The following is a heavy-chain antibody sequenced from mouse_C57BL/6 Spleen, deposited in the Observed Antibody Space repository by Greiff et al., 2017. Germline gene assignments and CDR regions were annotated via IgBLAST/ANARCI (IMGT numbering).Heavy chain of an antibody. Sequence: VQLQQPGAELVKPGASVKLSCKASGYTFTSYWMHWVKQRPGQGLEWIGMIHPNSGSTNYNEKFKSKATLTVDKSSSKAYMQLSSLTSEDSAVYYCVPGAGSSLSSLRYWGQGTTLTVSS. J-gene: IGHJ2*01. CDR1: GYTFTSYW. CDR2: IHPNSGST. V-gene: IGHV1-64*01. CDR3: VPGAGSSLSSLRY. D-gene: IGHD1-1*01.